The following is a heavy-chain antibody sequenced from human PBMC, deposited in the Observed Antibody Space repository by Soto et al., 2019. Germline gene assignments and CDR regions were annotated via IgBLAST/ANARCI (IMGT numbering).Heavy chain of an antibody. CDR1: GFTFDDYA. CDR2: ISWNSGSI. Sequence: GGSLRLSCAASGFTFDDYAMHWVRQAPGKGLEWVSGISWNSGSIGYADSVKGRFTISRDNAKNSLYLQMNSLRAEDTASYYCAKSLLREYYYYMDVWGKGTTVTVSS. V-gene: IGHV3-9*01. J-gene: IGHJ6*03. CDR3: AKSLLREYYYYMDV. D-gene: IGHD2-15*01.